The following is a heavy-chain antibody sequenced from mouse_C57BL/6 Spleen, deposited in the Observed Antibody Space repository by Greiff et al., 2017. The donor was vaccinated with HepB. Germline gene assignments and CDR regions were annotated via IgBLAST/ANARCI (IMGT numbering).Heavy chain of an antibody. CDR2: IRLKSDNYAT. J-gene: IGHJ1*03. Sequence: EVQGVESGGGLVQPGGSMKLSCVASGFTFSNYWMNWVRQSPEKGLEWVAQIRLKSDNYATHYAESVKGRFTISRDDSKSSVYLQMNNLRAEDTGIYYCTAPYYYGSSPWYFDVWGTGTTVTVSS. V-gene: IGHV6-3*01. D-gene: IGHD1-1*01. CDR3: TAPYYYGSSPWYFDV. CDR1: GFTFSNYW.